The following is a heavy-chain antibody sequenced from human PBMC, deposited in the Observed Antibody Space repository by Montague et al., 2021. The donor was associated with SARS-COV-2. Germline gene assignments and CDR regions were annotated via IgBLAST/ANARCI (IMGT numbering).Heavy chain of an antibody. D-gene: IGHD2-2*01. V-gene: IGHV4-4*07. CDR3: ANTPVSGYHGGFDS. Sequence: SETLSLTCTVSGGSFSSYYWSWIRQPSGKGLEWIGRIFTSGTASXSPSLKSRVTMAVDTSKNQFSLKLSSVTAADTAVYYCANTPVSGYHGGFDSWGQGTLVTVSS. CDR1: GGSFSSYY. CDR2: IFTSGTA. J-gene: IGHJ4*02.